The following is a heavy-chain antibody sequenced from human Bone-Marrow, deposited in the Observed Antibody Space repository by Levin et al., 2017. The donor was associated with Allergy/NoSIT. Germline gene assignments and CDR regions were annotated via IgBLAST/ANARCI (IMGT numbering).Heavy chain of an antibody. Sequence: PGESLKISCAASGFTFSGAWLNWVRQAPGKGLEWVGRLKSKTDSGTTDYAAPVKGRFTISRDDSKNTLYLQMNNLKTEDTAVYYCALLEDYYGSGGNWGQGTQVTVSS. J-gene: IGHJ4*02. V-gene: IGHV3-15*07. CDR3: ALLEDYYGSGGN. D-gene: IGHD3-10*01. CDR2: LKSKTDSGTT. CDR1: GFTFSGAW.